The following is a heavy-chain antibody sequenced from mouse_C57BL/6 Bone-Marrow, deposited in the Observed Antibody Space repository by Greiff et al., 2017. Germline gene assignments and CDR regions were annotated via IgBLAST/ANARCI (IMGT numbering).Heavy chain of an antibody. CDR3: ARHGYYDAMDY. J-gene: IGHJ4*01. Sequence: EVMLVESGGDLVKPGGSLKLSCAASGFTFSSYGMSWVRQTPDKRLEWVATISSGGSYTYYPDSVKGRFTISRDNAKNTLYLQMSSLKSEDTAMYYSARHGYYDAMDYWGQGTSVTVSS. D-gene: IGHD2-2*01. V-gene: IGHV5-6*01. CDR2: ISSGGSYT. CDR1: GFTFSSYG.